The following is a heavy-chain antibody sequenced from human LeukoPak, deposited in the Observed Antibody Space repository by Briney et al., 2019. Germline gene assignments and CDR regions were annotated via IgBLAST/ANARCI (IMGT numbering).Heavy chain of an antibody. CDR1: EYTFTAYY. J-gene: IGHJ5*02. CDR2: INPNSGDT. Sequence: ASVKVSCKASEYTFTAYYVHWVRQAPGQGLEWMGWINPNSGDTNFAQNFQGRVTMTRDTSISTVYMELSRLRSGDMAVYYCARVGQWLVENDWFDPWGQGTLVTVSS. V-gene: IGHV1-2*02. CDR3: ARVGQWLVENDWFDP. D-gene: IGHD6-19*01.